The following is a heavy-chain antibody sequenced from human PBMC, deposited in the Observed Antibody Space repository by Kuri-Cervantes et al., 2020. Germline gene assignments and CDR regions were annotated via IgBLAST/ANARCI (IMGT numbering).Heavy chain of an antibody. Sequence: GESLKISCAASGFTFSSYAMHWVRQAPGKGLEWVAVISYDGSNKYYADSVKGRLTISRDNSKNTLYLQMNSLRAEDTAVYYCARDSMPYYYYDSSGYDYWGQGTLVTVSS. V-gene: IGHV3-30-3*01. D-gene: IGHD3-22*01. CDR1: GFTFSSYA. J-gene: IGHJ4*02. CDR2: ISYDGSNK. CDR3: ARDSMPYYYYDSSGYDY.